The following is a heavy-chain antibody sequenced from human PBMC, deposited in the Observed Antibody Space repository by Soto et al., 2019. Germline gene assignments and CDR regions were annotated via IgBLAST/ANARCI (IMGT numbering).Heavy chain of an antibody. D-gene: IGHD4-17*01. CDR2: VIPVFNTS. CDR1: GGAFGRYS. J-gene: IGHJ4*02. CDR3: ARGDEMTAVTIFEY. Sequence: QVQLEQSGPEVKRPGTSVKVSCKAPGGAFGRYSVSWVRQAPGQGLEWIGGVIPVFNTSNYSLKFQGRVAIFADLSTSSVFMELRSLRSEDTALYYCARGDEMTAVTIFEYWGQGTLVTVAS. V-gene: IGHV1-69*01.